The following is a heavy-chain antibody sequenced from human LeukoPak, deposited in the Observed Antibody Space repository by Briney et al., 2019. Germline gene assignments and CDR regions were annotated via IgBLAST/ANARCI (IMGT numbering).Heavy chain of an antibody. V-gene: IGHV1-69*05. CDR2: IIPIFGTA. Sequence: ASVKVSCKASGGTFSSYAISWVRQAPGQGLEWMGGIIPIFGTANYAQKFQGRVTMTRDMSTSTVYMELSSLRSEDTAVYYCARGAPIAQLEAYFDYWGQGALVTVSS. CDR3: ARGAPIAQLEAYFDY. J-gene: IGHJ4*02. CDR1: GGTFSSYA. D-gene: IGHD6-6*01.